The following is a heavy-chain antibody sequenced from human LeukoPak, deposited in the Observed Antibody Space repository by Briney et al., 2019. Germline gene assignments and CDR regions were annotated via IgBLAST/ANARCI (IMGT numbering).Heavy chain of an antibody. J-gene: IGHJ4*02. D-gene: IGHD3-10*01. Sequence: SETLSLTCAVYGGSFSGYYWSWIRLPPGKGLEWIGEINHSGSTNYNPSLKSRVTISVDTSKNQFSLKLSSVTAADTAVYYCAIWFGDFDYWGQGTLVSVSS. CDR3: AIWFGDFDY. V-gene: IGHV4-34*01. CDR2: INHSGST. CDR1: GGSFSGYY.